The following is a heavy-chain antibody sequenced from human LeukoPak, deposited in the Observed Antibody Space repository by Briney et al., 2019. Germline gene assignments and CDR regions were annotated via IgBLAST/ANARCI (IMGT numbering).Heavy chain of an antibody. CDR1: GFTFSTYE. CDR2: ISSGSTYI. D-gene: IGHD4-11*01. Sequence: PGGSLRLSCVASGFTFSTYEMNWVRQAPGKGLEWVSSISSGSTYIYYADSVKGRFTISRDNAKNSLYLQMNSLRAEDTAVYYCARGRTSGGMTTDIDYWGQGTLVTVSS. CDR3: ARGRTSGGMTTDIDY. V-gene: IGHV3-21*01. J-gene: IGHJ4*02.